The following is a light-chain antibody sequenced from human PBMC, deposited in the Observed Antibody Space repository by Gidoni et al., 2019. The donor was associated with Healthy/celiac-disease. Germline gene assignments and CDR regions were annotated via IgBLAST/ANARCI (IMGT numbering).Light chain of an antibody. CDR1: QSVSSSY. J-gene: IGKJ4*02. CDR2: GAS. V-gene: IGKV3-20*01. Sequence: IVLTQSPGTLSLSPGEGATLSCRASQSVSSSYLAWYQQKPGQAPRLLMYGASSRATGIPDRCRGSGAGTDFTLTISRLEPEDCAVYYCQQYGSSPLTFGGGTKVEIK. CDR3: QQYGSSPLT.